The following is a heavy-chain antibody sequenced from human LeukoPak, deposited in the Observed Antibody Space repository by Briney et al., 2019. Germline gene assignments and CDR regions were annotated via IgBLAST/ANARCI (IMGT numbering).Heavy chain of an antibody. CDR3: ARTRKVVVAALDWFDP. J-gene: IGHJ5*02. Sequence: PSQTLSLTCTVSGGSISSGGYYWSWIRQHPGKGLEWIGYIYYSGSTYYNPSLKSRVTISVDTSKTQFSLKLSSVTAADTAVYYCARTRKVVVAALDWFDPWGQGTLVTVSS. CDR1: GGSISSGGYY. V-gene: IGHV4-31*03. D-gene: IGHD2-15*01. CDR2: IYYSGST.